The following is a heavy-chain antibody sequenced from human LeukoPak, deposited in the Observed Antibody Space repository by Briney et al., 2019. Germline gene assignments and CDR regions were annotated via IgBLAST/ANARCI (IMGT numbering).Heavy chain of an antibody. V-gene: IGHV4-4*09. Sequence: PSETLSLTCTVSGGSISSYYWSWIRQPPGKGLEWIGYIYTSGSTNYNPSLKSRVTISVDTSKNQFSLKLSSVTAADTAVYYCARQIVLRATPRAFDIWGQGTMVTVSS. D-gene: IGHD1-26*01. CDR1: GGSISSYY. CDR3: ARQIVLRATPRAFDI. J-gene: IGHJ3*02. CDR2: IYTSGST.